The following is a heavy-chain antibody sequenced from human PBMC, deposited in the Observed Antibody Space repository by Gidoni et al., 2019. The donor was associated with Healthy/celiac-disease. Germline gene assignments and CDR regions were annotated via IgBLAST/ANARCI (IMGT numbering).Heavy chain of an antibody. CDR2: IDWDDDK. Sequence: QVTLREAGPALVKHTQTLTLTCTSSGFSPSTSGMCVSWIRQPPGKALEWLALIDWDDDKYYSTSLKTRLTISKATSKTQVVLTMTIMDPVDTATYFCARILGFGEPHFDYWGQGTLVTVSS. CDR1: GFSPSTSGMC. V-gene: IGHV2-70*01. D-gene: IGHD3-10*01. J-gene: IGHJ4*02. CDR3: ARILGFGEPHFDY.